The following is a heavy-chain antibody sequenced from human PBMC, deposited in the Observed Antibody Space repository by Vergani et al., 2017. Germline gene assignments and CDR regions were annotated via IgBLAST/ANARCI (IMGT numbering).Heavy chain of an antibody. D-gene: IGHD2-2*01. V-gene: IGHV1-2*06. CDR2: IDPNSVDT. J-gene: IGHJ4*02. CDR3: AGVIVGCSRTNCFADH. CDR1: GFTFTSYH. Sequence: QVQLVQSGAEVKKPGASVRVSCKAPGFTFTSYHIHWVRQAPGQGLDWLGRIDPNSVDTRYSQRFQDRVTITRDTSINTAYMEMTWLRPDDTAIYYCAGVIVGCSRTNCFADHWGQGTLVTVSS.